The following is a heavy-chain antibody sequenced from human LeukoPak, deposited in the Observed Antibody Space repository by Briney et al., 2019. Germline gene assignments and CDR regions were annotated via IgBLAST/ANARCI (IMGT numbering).Heavy chain of an antibody. CDR3: ARDKYCGGDCLDY. J-gene: IGHJ4*02. Sequence: GGSLRLSCAASGFTVSSNYMSWVRRAPGKGLEGVSVIYSGGSTYYADSVKGRFTISRDNSKNTLYLQMNSLRAEDTAVYYCARDKYCGGDCLDYWGQGTLVTVSS. V-gene: IGHV3-66*02. CDR2: IYSGGST. D-gene: IGHD2-21*01. CDR1: GFTVSSNY.